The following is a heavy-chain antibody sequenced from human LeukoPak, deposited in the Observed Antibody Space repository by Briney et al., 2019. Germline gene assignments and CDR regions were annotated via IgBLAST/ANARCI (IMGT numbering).Heavy chain of an antibody. D-gene: IGHD6-6*01. Sequence: GESLQISCNGSGYSFTSDLIGLVRQMPGKGLEWMGIIYPSDSDTRYSPSFQGQVTISADKSISTAYLQWSSLKASDTAMYYCARQTGLAAPVVSYWGQGTLVTVSS. CDR2: IYPSDSDT. CDR1: GYSFTSDL. V-gene: IGHV5-51*01. J-gene: IGHJ4*02. CDR3: ARQTGLAAPVVSY.